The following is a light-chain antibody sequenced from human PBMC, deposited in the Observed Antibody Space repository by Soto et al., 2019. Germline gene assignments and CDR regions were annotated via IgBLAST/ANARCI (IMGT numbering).Light chain of an antibody. CDR2: DVS. Sequence: LTQPGSVSGSDGQSIAMSGRGTSSDVGGDHVSWYQHHPGKVPRLIIYDVSNRPSGISNRFSGSKSDNTASLTISGLQADDEADYYCSSHSSTPPYVLGTRTKVTVL. V-gene: IGLV2-14*03. CDR3: SSHSSTPPYV. J-gene: IGLJ1*01. CDR1: SSDVGGDH.